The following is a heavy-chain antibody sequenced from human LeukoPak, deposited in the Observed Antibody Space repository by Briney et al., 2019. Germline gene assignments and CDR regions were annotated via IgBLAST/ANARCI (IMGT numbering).Heavy chain of an antibody. CDR1: GFSFSSYA. J-gene: IGHJ4*02. D-gene: IGHD3-16*02. V-gene: IGHV3-23*01. CDR2: MSSSDDGR. CDR3: AKVPNVWGSFRMSYYFDY. Sequence: PGGFLRLSCATSGFSFSSYAMSWVRQAPGKGLEWVSAMSSSDDGRYYAASVRGRFTIPRDNSRNTLYLQMSNLRTEDTAVYYCAKVPNVWGSFRMSYYFDYWGQGTLVTVSS.